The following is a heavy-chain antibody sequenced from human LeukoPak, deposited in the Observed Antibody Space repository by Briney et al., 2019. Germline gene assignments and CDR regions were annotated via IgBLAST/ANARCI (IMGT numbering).Heavy chain of an antibody. CDR1: GFTFSSYD. D-gene: IGHD5-12*01. J-gene: IGHJ4*02. Sequence: PGGSLRLSCAASGFTFSSYDMNWVRQAPGRELEWISYISYISDSGTTIYYADSVKGRFTISRDNSKNTLYLQMNSLRAEDTAVYYCAKGLVAYYFDYWGQGTLVTVSS. CDR3: AKGLVAYYFDY. V-gene: IGHV3-48*03. CDR2: ISDSGTTI.